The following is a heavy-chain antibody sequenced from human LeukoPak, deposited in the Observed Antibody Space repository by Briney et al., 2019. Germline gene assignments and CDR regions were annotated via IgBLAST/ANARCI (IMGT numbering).Heavy chain of an antibody. Sequence: SETLSLTCTVSGYSISSGYYWGWIRQPPGKGLEWIGSIYHSGSTYYNPSLKSRVTISVDTSKNQFSLKLSSVTAADTAVYYCARSGHYYGSGTLDYWGQGTLVTVSS. CDR2: IYHSGST. CDR1: GYSISSGYY. D-gene: IGHD3-10*01. CDR3: ARSGHYYGSGTLDY. J-gene: IGHJ4*02. V-gene: IGHV4-38-2*02.